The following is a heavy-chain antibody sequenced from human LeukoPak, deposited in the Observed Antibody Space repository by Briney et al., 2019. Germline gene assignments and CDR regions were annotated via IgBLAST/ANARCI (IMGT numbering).Heavy chain of an antibody. J-gene: IGHJ4*02. CDR2: IYTSGST. D-gene: IGHD6-13*01. CDR1: GGSISSGTYY. V-gene: IGHV4-61*02. Sequence: SETLSLTCTVSGGSISSGTYYWSWIRQPAGKGLEWIGRIYTSGSTNYNPSLKSRVTMSVDTSKNHFSLKLSSVTAADTAVYYCARDLVAAAGGYFDYWGQGTLVTVSS. CDR3: ARDLVAAAGGYFDY.